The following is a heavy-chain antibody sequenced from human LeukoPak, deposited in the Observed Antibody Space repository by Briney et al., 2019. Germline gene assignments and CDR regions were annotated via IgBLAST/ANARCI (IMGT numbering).Heavy chain of an antibody. J-gene: IGHJ4*02. CDR3: ARWGSSWSDFDY. CDR2: ISRSGTTI. V-gene: IGHV3-48*03. Sequence: GGSLRLSCAASGFTFNTYEMNWVRQAPGEGLEWISYISRSGTTIYYADSVKGRFTISRDNAKNSLFLQMNNLRAEDTGVYYCARWGSSWSDFDYWGQGTLVTVSS. CDR1: GFTFNTYE. D-gene: IGHD6-13*01.